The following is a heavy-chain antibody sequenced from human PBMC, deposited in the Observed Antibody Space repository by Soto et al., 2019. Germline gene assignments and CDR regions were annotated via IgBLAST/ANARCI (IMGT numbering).Heavy chain of an antibody. CDR1: GYTLTELS. CDR3: ATTPNPYYDILTGYYKGRYYFDY. D-gene: IGHD3-9*01. J-gene: IGHJ4*02. CDR2: FDPEDGET. Sequence: GASVKVSCKVSGYTLTELSMHWVRQAPGKGLEWMGGFDPEDGETIYAQKFQGRATMTEDTSTDTAYMELSSLRSEDTAVYYCATTPNPYYDILTGYYKGRYYFDYWGQGTLVTVSS. V-gene: IGHV1-24*01.